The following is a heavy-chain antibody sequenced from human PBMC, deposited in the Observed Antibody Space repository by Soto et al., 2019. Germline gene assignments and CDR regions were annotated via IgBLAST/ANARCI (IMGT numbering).Heavy chain of an antibody. V-gene: IGHV1-18*01. CDR2: ISAYNGNT. CDR1: GYTFTSYG. J-gene: IGHJ4*02. Sequence: ASVEVSCKASGYTFTSYGISWVRQAPGQGLEWMGWISAYNGNTNCAQKLQGRVTMTTDTSTSTAYMELRGLRSDDTAVYYCARVGRSGYFGYWGQGTLVTVSS. CDR3: ARVGRSGYFGY. D-gene: IGHD3-3*01.